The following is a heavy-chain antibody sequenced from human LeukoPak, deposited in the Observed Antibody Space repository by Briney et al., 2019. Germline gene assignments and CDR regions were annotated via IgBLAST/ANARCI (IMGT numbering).Heavy chain of an antibody. Sequence: GGSLRLSCAASGFTVISNYMSWVRQAPGKGLEWVSVIYSGGSTYYADSVKGRFTISRDNSKNTLYLQMNSLRAEDTAVYYCARTSGYYDSSGYYPFDYWGQGTLVTVSA. CDR3: ARTSGYYDSSGYYPFDY. J-gene: IGHJ4*02. CDR2: IYSGGST. V-gene: IGHV3-53*01. D-gene: IGHD3-22*01. CDR1: GFTVISNY.